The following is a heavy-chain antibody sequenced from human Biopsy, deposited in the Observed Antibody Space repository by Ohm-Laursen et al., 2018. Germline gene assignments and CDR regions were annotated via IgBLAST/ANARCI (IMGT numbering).Heavy chain of an antibody. CDR3: ARDRGYYSDRTVPGYFDL. CDR2: VYYTGST. Sequence: GTLSLTCAVSGDSISSYYWSWIRQPPGKGLQWIGYVYYTGSTDYSPSLQSRVTISVDTSKNHFSLRLRSVTPADTAIYYCARDRGYYSDRTVPGYFDLWGRGTLVTVSS. V-gene: IGHV4-59*01. J-gene: IGHJ2*01. D-gene: IGHD3-22*01. CDR1: GDSISSYY.